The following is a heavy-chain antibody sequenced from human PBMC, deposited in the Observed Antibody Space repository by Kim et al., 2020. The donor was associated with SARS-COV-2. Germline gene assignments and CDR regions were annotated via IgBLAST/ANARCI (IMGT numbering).Heavy chain of an antibody. CDR1: GFTFSSYS. CDR2: ISSSSSYI. CDR3: ARVPDGYTATV. V-gene: IGHV3-21*01. D-gene: IGHD5-12*01. J-gene: IGHJ4*02. Sequence: GGSLRLSCAASGFTFSSYSMNWVRQAPGKGLEWVSSISSSSSYIYYADSVKGRFTISRDNAKNSLYLQMNSLRAEDTAVYYCARVPDGYTATVWGQGTLVTVSS.